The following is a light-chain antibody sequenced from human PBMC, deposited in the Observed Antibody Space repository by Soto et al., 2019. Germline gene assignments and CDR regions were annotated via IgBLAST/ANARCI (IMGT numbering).Light chain of an antibody. CDR2: DTS. CDR1: QSVSGF. V-gene: IGKV3-11*01. Sequence: EVVLTQSPATMSLSPGESATLSCSADQSVSGFLGWYQQKLGRAPRLLIHDTSNRATGVPARYSGSGSGTDFTLTISSLEPEDFGVDYCQQRGSWPPTFGQGTRLDMK. CDR3: QQRGSWPPT. J-gene: IGKJ5*01.